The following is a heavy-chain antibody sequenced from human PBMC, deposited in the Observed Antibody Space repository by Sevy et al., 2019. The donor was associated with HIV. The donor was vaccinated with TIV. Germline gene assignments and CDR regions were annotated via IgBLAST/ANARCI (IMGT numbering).Heavy chain of an antibody. CDR2: IKQDGSVR. J-gene: IGHJ4*02. CDR1: GFTISSYW. D-gene: IGHD3-22*01. Sequence: GGSLRLSCAASGFTISSYWVTWVRQAPGQGLEWVANIKQDGSVRKYLDSVRGRFTISRDNARNSVYLQMNNVRVEDTAVYYCARGGYYYDNAAYYALDSWGQGTLVTVSS. CDR3: ARGGYYYDNAAYYALDS. V-gene: IGHV3-7*01.